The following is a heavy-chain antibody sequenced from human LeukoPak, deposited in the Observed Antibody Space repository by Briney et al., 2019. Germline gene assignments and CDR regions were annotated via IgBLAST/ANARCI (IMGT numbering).Heavy chain of an antibody. CDR2: IYHSGTT. V-gene: IGHV4-4*02. CDR3: ARDRGIYYDSSGYYDH. J-gene: IGHJ5*02. Sequence: SGTLSLTCAVSGGSISSSNWWFWVRQPPGKGLEWIGEIYHSGTTNYNPSLKSRVTISVDKSKNQVSLKLSSVTAADTAVYYCARDRGIYYDSSGYYDHWGQGTLVTVSS. CDR1: GGSISSSNW. D-gene: IGHD3-22*01.